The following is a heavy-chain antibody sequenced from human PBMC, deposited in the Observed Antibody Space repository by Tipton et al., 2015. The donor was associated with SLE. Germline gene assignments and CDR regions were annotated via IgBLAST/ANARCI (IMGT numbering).Heavy chain of an antibody. J-gene: IGHJ3*02. D-gene: IGHD1-26*01. CDR1: GGSFSGYY. CDR2: INHSGST. V-gene: IGHV4-34*01. CDR3: ARGRDSGSPDAFDI. Sequence: LRLSCAVYGGSFSGYYWSWIRQPPGKGLEWIGEINHSGSTNCNPSLKSRVTISVDTSKNQFSLKLSSVTAADTAVYYCARGRDSGSPDAFDIWGQGTMVTVSS.